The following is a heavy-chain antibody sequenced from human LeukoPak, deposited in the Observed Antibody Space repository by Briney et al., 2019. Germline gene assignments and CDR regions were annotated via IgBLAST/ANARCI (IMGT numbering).Heavy chain of an antibody. J-gene: IGHJ4*02. CDR3: AKDHGSH. V-gene: IGHV3-9*01. Sequence: GGSLRLSCAASGSPFEDNAMHWVGEVPGKGLEWVSGVSWNSGSIGYADSVKGRFTISRDNAKNSLYLQMNSLRAEDTALYYCAKDHGSHWGQGTLVTVSS. CDR2: VSWNSGSI. D-gene: IGHD1-26*01. CDR1: GSPFEDNA.